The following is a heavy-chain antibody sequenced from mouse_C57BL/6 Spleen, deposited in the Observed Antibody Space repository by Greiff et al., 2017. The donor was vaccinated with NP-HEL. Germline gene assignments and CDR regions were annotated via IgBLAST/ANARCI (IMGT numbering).Heavy chain of an antibody. CDR1: GYSITSGYY. D-gene: IGHD4-1*01. V-gene: IGHV3-6*01. CDR3: ARKNWDVHFDY. CDR2: ISYDGSN. J-gene: IGHJ2*01. Sequence: VQLQQSGPGLVKPSQSLSLTCSVTGYSITSGYYWNWIRQFPGNKLEWMGYISYDGSNNYNPSLKNRISITRDTSKNQFFLKLNSVTTEDTATYYGARKNWDVHFDYWGQGTTLTVSS.